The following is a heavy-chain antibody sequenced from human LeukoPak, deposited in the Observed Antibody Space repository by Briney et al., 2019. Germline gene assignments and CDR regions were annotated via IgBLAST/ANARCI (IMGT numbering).Heavy chain of an antibody. CDR2: ISGSGGST. J-gene: IGHJ3*02. D-gene: IGHD3-10*01. CDR3: AKDHGFGELLSAHDAFDI. V-gene: IGHV3-23*01. Sequence: SGGSLRLSYAASGFTFSSYAMSWVRQAPGKGLEWVSAISGSGGSTYYADSVKGRFTISRDNSKNTLYLQMNSLIAEDTAVYYCAKDHGFGELLSAHDAFDIWGQGTMVTVSS. CDR1: GFTFSSYA.